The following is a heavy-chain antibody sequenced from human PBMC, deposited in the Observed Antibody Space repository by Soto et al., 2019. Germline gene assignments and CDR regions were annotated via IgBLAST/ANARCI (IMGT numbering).Heavy chain of an antibody. CDR2: THHSGST. J-gene: IGHJ4*02. D-gene: IGHD2-21*02. CDR1: GGSLSGNY. V-gene: IGHV4-34*01. Sequence: QAQLQQWGTGLLKPSETLSLTCAVYGGSLSGNYCGWIRQPPGKGLEWIGETHHSGSTAYNPSLKSRVTISVDTSRNQSSLKLNSVTAADTAVYYCARTTAAIHLNYWSQGTLVTVSS. CDR3: ARTTAAIHLNY.